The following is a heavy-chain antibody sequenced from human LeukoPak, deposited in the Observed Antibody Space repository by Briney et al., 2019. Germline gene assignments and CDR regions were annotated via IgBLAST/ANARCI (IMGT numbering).Heavy chain of an antibody. CDR3: ARDLRFVVVVAATSAFDI. Sequence: ASVKVSCKASGYTSTGYYMHWVRQAPGQGLEWMGWINPNSGGTNYAQKFQGRVTMTRDTSISTAYMELSRLRSDDTAVYYCARDLRFVVVVAATSAFDIWGQGTMVTVSS. CDR2: INPNSGGT. D-gene: IGHD2-15*01. CDR1: GYTSTGYY. J-gene: IGHJ3*02. V-gene: IGHV1-2*02.